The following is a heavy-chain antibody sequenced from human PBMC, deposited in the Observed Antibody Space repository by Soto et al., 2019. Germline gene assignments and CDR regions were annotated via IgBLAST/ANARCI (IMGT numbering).Heavy chain of an antibody. CDR1: GGSISSYY. CDR3: ARHPDYDFWSGAYYYYYMDV. V-gene: IGHV4-59*08. CDR2: IYYSGST. D-gene: IGHD3-3*01. Sequence: SETLSLTCTVSGGSISSYYWSWIRQPPGKGLEWIGYIYYSGSTNYNPSLKSRVTISVDTSKNQFSLKLSSVTAADTAVYYCARHPDYDFWSGAYYYYYMDVWGKGTTVTVSS. J-gene: IGHJ6*03.